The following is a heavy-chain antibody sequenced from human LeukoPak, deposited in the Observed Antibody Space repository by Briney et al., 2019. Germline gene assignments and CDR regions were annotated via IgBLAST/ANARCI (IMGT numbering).Heavy chain of an antibody. D-gene: IGHD3-10*01. J-gene: IGHJ4*02. V-gene: IGHV4-59*01. CDR3: ASYGSGSYYMGFDY. Sequence: APETLSLTCTVSGGSISSYYWSWIRQPPGKGLEWIGYIYYSGSTNYNPSLKSRVTISVDTSKNQFSLKLSSVTAADTAVYYCASYGSGSYYMGFDYWGQGTLVTVSS. CDR1: GGSISSYY. CDR2: IYYSGST.